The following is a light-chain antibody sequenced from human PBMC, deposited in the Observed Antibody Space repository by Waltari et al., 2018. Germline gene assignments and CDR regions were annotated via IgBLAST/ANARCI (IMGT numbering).Light chain of an antibody. CDR2: GAS. V-gene: IGKV3-15*01. CDR3: HQYNDGPPFN. J-gene: IGKJ2*01. CDR1: QSVTTN. Sequence: EIVMAQSPASLSVSPGERAIFSCRASQSVTTNVAWYQQKPGQPPRLLIYGASTRATDIPARFSGSGSGTEFTLTITSPQSEDVGVYYCHQYNDGPPFNFGKGTKLEIK.